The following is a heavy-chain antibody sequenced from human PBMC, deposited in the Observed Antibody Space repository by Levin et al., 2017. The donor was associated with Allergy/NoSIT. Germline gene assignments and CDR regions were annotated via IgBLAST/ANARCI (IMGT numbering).Heavy chain of an antibody. V-gene: IGHV1-69*13. J-gene: IGHJ5*02. Sequence: ASVKVSCKASGGTFSSYAISWVRQAPGQGLEWMGGIIPIFGTANYAQKFQGRVTITADESTSTAYMELSSLRSEDTAVYYCARRVYSSLSWFDPWGQGTLVTVSS. CDR2: IIPIFGTA. CDR1: GGTFSSYA. CDR3: ARRVYSSLSWFDP. D-gene: IGHD3-22*01.